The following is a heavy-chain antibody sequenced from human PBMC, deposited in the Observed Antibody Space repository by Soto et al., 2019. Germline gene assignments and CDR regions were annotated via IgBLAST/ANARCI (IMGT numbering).Heavy chain of an antibody. D-gene: IGHD3-10*01. Sequence: QVQLQESGPGLVKPSQTLSLTCTVSGGSISSGDYYWSWIRQPPGKGLEWIGYIYYSGSTYYNPSLKSRVTISVDTSKNQFSLELSSVTAAGTAVYYCGRGGLWFGQQGGFDYWGQGTLVTVSS. CDR3: GRGGLWFGQQGGFDY. V-gene: IGHV4-30-4*01. J-gene: IGHJ4*02. CDR1: GGSISSGDYY. CDR2: IYYSGST.